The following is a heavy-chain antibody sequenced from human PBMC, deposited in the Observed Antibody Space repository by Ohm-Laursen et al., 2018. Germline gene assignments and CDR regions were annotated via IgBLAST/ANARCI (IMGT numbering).Heavy chain of an antibody. CDR3: AKGADFWSGYYYYYGMDV. D-gene: IGHD3-3*01. CDR2: ISWNSGSI. CDR1: GFTFDDYA. J-gene: IGHJ6*02. V-gene: IGHV3-9*01. Sequence: SLRLSCAASGFTFDDYAMHWVRQAPGKGLEWVSGISWNSGSIGYADSVKVRFTITRDNAKNSLHLQMDSLRAEYTALYYCAKGADFWSGYYYYYGMDVWGQGTTVTVSS.